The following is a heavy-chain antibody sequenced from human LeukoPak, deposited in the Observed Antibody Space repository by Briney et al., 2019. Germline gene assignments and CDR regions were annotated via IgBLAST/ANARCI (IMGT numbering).Heavy chain of an antibody. J-gene: IGHJ4*02. V-gene: IGHV3-66*02. D-gene: IGHD1-26*01. CDR2: LYSSSFP. CDR3: AAGGLVGAHYYFDY. CDR1: GFTFSTNY. Sequence: GGSLRLSCAASGFTFSTNYMTWVRDAPGKGGVGVSVLYSSSFPYYAESVKGRFTSSLDNSKNTVNLQLSSLRTEDTAVYYCAAGGLVGAHYYFDYWGRGTRVTVSS.